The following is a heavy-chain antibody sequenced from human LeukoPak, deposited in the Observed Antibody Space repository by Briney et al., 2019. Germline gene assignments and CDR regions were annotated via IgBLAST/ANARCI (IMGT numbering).Heavy chain of an antibody. J-gene: IGHJ4*02. Sequence: GESLKISCKGSGYSFTSYWIGWVRQMPGKGLEWMGIIYPGDSDTRYSPSFQGQVTISADKSISTAYLQWSSLKASGTAMYYCARQLKYYYDSSGPFDYWGQGTLVTVSS. CDR2: IYPGDSDT. CDR1: GYSFTSYW. D-gene: IGHD3-22*01. V-gene: IGHV5-51*01. CDR3: ARQLKYYYDSSGPFDY.